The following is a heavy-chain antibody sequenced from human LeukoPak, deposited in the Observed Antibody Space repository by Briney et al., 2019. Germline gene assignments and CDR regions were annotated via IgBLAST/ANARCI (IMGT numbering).Heavy chain of an antibody. Sequence: GGSLRLSCAASGFTFSTYGMSWVRQAPGKGLEWVSAISGSGGSTYYADSVKGRFTISRDNSKNTLYLQMNSLRAEDTAVYYCARVSSSGWYEAYYYYYYMDVWGKGTTVTVSS. CDR3: ARVSSSGWYEAYYYYYYMDV. CDR2: ISGSGGST. V-gene: IGHV3-23*01. CDR1: GFTFSTYG. D-gene: IGHD6-19*01. J-gene: IGHJ6*03.